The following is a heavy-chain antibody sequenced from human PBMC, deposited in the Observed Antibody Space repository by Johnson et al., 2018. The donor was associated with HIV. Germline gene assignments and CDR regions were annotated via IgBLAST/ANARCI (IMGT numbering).Heavy chain of an antibody. CDR3: ARCRDAYTLLSAFDI. Sequence: QVQLVESGGGVVQPGRSLRLSCAASGFIFSDYGMHWVRQAPGKGLEWVALIWYDGSNTYYLDSVKGRFTISRDNSTNTLYLQMNSLRSEDTAVYYCARCRDAYTLLSAFDIWGQGTMVTVSS. J-gene: IGHJ3*02. CDR1: GFIFSDYG. CDR2: IWYDGSNT. D-gene: IGHD5-24*01. V-gene: IGHV3-33*01.